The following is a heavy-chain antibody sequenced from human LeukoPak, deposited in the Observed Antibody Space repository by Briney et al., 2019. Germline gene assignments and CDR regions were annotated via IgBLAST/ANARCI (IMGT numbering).Heavy chain of an antibody. CDR2: ISSRSSYI. D-gene: IGHD6-19*01. CDR1: GFTFSSYS. V-gene: IGHV3-21*01. J-gene: IGHJ4*02. Sequence: GGSLRLSCAASGFTFSSYSMNWVRQAPGKGLEWVSSISSRSSYIDYADSLKGRFTISRDNAKNSLYLQINSLRAEDTAVYYCARGKEPVAGSLSHFDYWGQGTLVTVSS. CDR3: ARGKEPVAGSLSHFDY.